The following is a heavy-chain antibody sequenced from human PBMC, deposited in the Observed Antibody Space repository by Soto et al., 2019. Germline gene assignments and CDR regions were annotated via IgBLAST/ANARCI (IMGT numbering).Heavy chain of an antibody. V-gene: IGHV4-31*03. J-gene: IGHJ4*02. D-gene: IGHD3-10*01. CDR1: GDSITSFGYY. Sequence: QVQLQESGPGLVKPSPTLSLTCTVSGDSITSFGYYWSWIRQHPGEGLEWLGYIYGSGSTFYNPSLKSRITLSVDTSKTRFSLKLTSVTVADTAVYFCARKQAGYFYGIDYWGQGTLVTVSS. CDR3: ARKQAGYFYGIDY. CDR2: IYGSGST.